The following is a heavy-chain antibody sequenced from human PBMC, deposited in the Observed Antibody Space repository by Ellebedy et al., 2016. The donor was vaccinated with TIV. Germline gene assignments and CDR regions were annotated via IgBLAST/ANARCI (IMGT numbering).Heavy chain of an antibody. CDR3: ERDRHCVGGRCYSV. V-gene: IGHV3-53*01. CDR2: IYSGGDR. Sequence: PGGSLRLSCAASGFIVSSNYMSWFPQAPGKGLEWVSLIYSGGDRYYADSVKGRFTISRDNSNNTVYLQMNSLRVEDTAVYYCERDRHCVGGRCYSVWGQGTLVTVSS. D-gene: IGHD2-15*01. CDR1: GFIVSSNY. J-gene: IGHJ4*02.